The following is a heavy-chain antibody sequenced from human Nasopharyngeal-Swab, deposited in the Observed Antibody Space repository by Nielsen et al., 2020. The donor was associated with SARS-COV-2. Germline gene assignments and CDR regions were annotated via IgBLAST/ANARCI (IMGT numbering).Heavy chain of an antibody. J-gene: IGHJ4*02. CDR3: ATSGYSSGWIF. Sequence: GGSLRLSCAASGFSIKTFWMDWVRQAPGKGLEWLSSIRSSTSYIYYADSVKGRFTISRDNAKNSLYLQMNSLRTEDTTVYYCATSGYSSGWIFWGQGTLVTVSS. CDR1: GFSIKTFW. CDR2: IRSSTSYI. D-gene: IGHD6-19*01. V-gene: IGHV3-21*01.